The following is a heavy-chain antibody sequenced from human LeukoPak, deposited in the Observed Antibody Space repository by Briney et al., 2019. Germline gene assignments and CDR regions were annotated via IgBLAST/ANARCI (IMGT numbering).Heavy chain of an antibody. Sequence: SETLSLTCTVSGGSISSYYWSWIRQPPGKGLEWIGYIYYSGSTNYNPSLKSRVTISVDTSKNQFSLKLRSVTAADTAVYYCARGGGNYDSSGYYYVRGAYFDYWGQGTLVTVSS. CDR1: GGSISSYY. V-gene: IGHV4-59*01. CDR2: IYYSGST. J-gene: IGHJ4*02. D-gene: IGHD3-22*01. CDR3: ARGGGNYDSSGYYYVRGAYFDY.